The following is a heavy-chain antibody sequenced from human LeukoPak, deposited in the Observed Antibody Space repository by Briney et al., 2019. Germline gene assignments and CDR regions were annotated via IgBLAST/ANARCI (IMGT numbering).Heavy chain of an antibody. CDR1: GYTFTSYG. Sequence: ASVKVSCKACGYTFTSYGISWVRQAPGQGLEWMGWISAYNGNTNYAQKLQGRVTMTRDTSISTAYMELSRLRSDDTAVYYCARAPSSSGWYSDYFDYWGQGTLVTVSS. CDR3: ARAPSSSGWYSDYFDY. V-gene: IGHV1-18*01. D-gene: IGHD6-19*01. CDR2: ISAYNGNT. J-gene: IGHJ4*02.